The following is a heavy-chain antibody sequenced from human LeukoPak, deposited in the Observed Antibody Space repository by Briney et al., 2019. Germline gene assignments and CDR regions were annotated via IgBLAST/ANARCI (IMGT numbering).Heavy chain of an antibody. V-gene: IGHV5-51*01. Sequence: GESLKISCKGSGYSFTSYWIAWVRQMPGKGLEWMGIIYPGDSDTRYSPPFQGQVTISADKSFSTAYLQWSSLKASDTAMYYCARRGMVTSGGMDVWGQGTTDTVSS. D-gene: IGHD5-18*01. CDR2: IYPGDSDT. CDR1: GYSFTSYW. CDR3: ARRGMVTSGGMDV. J-gene: IGHJ6*02.